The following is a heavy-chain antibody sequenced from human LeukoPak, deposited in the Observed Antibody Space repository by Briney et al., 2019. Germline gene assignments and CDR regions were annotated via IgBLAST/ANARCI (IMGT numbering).Heavy chain of an antibody. V-gene: IGHV4-4*07. D-gene: IGHD6-19*01. CDR1: GGSISSYY. Sequence: PSETLSLTCTVSGGSISSYYWSWIRQPAGKGLEWIGRIYTSGSTNYNPSLKSRVTMSVDTSKNQLSLKLSSVTAADTAVYYCATSARTQQWLVREDYFDYWGQGTLVTVSS. CDR2: IYTSGST. CDR3: ATSARTQQWLVREDYFDY. J-gene: IGHJ4*02.